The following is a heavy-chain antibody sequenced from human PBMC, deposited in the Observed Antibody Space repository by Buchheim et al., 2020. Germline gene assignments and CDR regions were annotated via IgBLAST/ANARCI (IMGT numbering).Heavy chain of an antibody. Sequence: QVQLQESGPGLVKPSETLSLTCNVPGGSISSYYWSWFRQLPGKGLEGIGYNYYSGSTNYNPSLKSRVTISADTSKNQFSLNLSSVTAADTAGYYCARLYCSGGSCYVDYWGQGTL. J-gene: IGHJ4*02. CDR2: NYYSGST. CDR3: ARLYCSGGSCYVDY. D-gene: IGHD2-15*01. CDR1: GGSISSYY. V-gene: IGHV4-59*08.